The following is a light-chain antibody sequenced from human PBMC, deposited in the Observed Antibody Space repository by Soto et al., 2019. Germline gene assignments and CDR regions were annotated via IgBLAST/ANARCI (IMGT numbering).Light chain of an antibody. V-gene: IGKV1-39*01. Sequence: DLQMTQSPSSLSASVGDRVTITCRASQSISSYLNCYQQKPGKAPKLLIYAASSLQSGVPSRFSGSGSGTDFTLTISSLQPEDFATYYCQQSYRPLTFGGGTKVEIK. CDR2: AAS. J-gene: IGKJ4*01. CDR3: QQSYRPLT. CDR1: QSISSY.